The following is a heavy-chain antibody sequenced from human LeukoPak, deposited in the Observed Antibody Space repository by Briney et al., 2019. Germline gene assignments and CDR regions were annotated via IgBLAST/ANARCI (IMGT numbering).Heavy chain of an antibody. CDR1: GFTVSINY. V-gene: IGHV3-53*01. CDR2: IYSGGST. CDR3: ARELGYCSGASCYFKYYGMYV. D-gene: IGHD2-15*01. J-gene: IGHJ6*02. Sequence: GGTLCLSCAVSGFTVSINYMRWVPQAPGKGPEWVSVIYSGGSTYDVDFVNGRFTISRDNSKNTLYLQMNSLRAEDTAVYYCARELGYCSGASCYFKYYGMYVWGQGTTVTV.